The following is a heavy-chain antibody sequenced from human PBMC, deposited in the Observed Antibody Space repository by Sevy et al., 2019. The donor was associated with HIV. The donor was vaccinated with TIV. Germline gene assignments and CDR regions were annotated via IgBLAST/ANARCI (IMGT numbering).Heavy chain of an antibody. CDR2: IWYDGSSE. Sequence: GGSLRLSCAASGFSFSKYGMHWVRQAPGKGLEWVALIWYDGSSEYYADSVKGRFTISRDNSNNPLYLQVNSLRAEDTAVYYCVRGADYYDRGGANCDSWGQRTLVTVSS. CDR1: GFSFSKYG. V-gene: IGHV3-33*01. D-gene: IGHD3-22*01. J-gene: IGHJ4*02. CDR3: VRGADYYDRGGANCDS.